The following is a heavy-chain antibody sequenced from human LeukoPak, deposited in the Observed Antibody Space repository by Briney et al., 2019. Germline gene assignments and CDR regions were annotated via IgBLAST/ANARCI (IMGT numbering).Heavy chain of an antibody. D-gene: IGHD5-18*01. Sequence: PGGSLRLSCAASGFTFSSYAMTWVRQAPGKGLEWVSAISGSGGSTYYADSVKGRFTISRDNSKNTLYLQMNSLRAEDTAVYYCAKDFPQLWLRGGPNFDYWGQGTLVTVSS. V-gene: IGHV3-23*01. CDR3: AKDFPQLWLRGGPNFDY. J-gene: IGHJ4*02. CDR2: ISGSGGST. CDR1: GFTFSSYA.